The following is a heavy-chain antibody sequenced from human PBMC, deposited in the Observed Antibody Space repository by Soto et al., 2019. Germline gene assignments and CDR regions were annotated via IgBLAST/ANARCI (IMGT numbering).Heavy chain of an antibody. V-gene: IGHV1-3*01. CDR2: VKVGKSDT. J-gene: IGHJ4*02. CDR3: ASVLPHSNTCLVY. CDR1: GNTFTGDS. D-gene: IGHD2-15*01. Sequence: QVQLVQSGTEVKMPGASVKISCKASGNTFTGDSLHWLRQAPGQSLEWMGWVKVGKSDTKYSQKFQGRVTFTKDTSATTAYMELSGLRSEDTAVYYCASVLPHSNTCLVYWGQGTLVTVSS.